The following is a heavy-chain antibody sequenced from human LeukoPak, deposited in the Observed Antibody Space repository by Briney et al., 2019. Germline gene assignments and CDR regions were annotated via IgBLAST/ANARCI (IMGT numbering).Heavy chain of an antibody. Sequence: SETLSLTCAVYGGSFSGYYWSWIRQPPAKGLEGIGEINHSGSTNYNPSLKSRVTISVDTSKNQFSLKLSSVTAADTAVYYCARPNPDCSGGSCYFDYWGQGTLVTVSS. V-gene: IGHV4-34*01. CDR2: INHSGST. J-gene: IGHJ4*02. CDR1: GGSFSGYY. CDR3: ARPNPDCSGGSCYFDY. D-gene: IGHD2-15*01.